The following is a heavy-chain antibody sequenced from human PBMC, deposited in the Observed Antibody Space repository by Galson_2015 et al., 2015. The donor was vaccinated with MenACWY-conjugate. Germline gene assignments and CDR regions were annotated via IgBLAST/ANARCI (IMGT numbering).Heavy chain of an antibody. D-gene: IGHD7-27*01. CDR1: GFSLSTNKMG. CDR3: AHSRHWGLREKPDAFDV. Sequence: PALVKPTQPLTLTCTFSGFSLSTNKMGVGWIRQPPGKALEWLALIYWDDEKHYNPSLKSRLTITKDTSKNQVVLTLTNMDPVDTGTYYCAHSRHWGLREKPDAFDVWGQGTLVTVSS. V-gene: IGHV2-5*02. J-gene: IGHJ3*01. CDR2: IYWDDEK.